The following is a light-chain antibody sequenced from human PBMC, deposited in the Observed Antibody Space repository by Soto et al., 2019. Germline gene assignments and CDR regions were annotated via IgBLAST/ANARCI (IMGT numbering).Light chain of an antibody. CDR1: QSVRTY. V-gene: IGKV3-11*01. CDR2: AAS. CDR3: LQRSNWPWT. J-gene: IGKJ1*01. Sequence: EIVLTQSPVTLSLSPGERATLSCRASQSVRTYLAWYQVKPGQAPRLLIYAASNRATGIPARFSGSGSGTDFTLTISSLEPEDFAVYYCLQRSNWPWTFGQGTKVDIK.